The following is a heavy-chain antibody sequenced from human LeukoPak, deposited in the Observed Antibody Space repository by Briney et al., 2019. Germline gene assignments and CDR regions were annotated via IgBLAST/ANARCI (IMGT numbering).Heavy chain of an antibody. CDR2: ISGSGGST. V-gene: IGHV3-23*01. Sequence: GGSLRLSCAASGFTFSSYAMSWVRQAPGKGLEWVSAISGSGGSTYYADSVKGRFTISRDNSKNTLYLQMNSLRAEDTAVYYCARFLPTHIVVANYYFDYWGQGTLVTVSS. D-gene: IGHD2-21*01. J-gene: IGHJ4*02. CDR3: ARFLPTHIVVANYYFDY. CDR1: GFTFSSYA.